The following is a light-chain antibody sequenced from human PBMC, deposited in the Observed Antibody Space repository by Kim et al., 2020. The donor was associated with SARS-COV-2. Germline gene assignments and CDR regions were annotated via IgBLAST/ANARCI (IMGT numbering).Light chain of an antibody. CDR1: SSDVGGYNY. CDR2: DVS. Sequence: QSALTQPASVSGSPGQSITISCTGTSSDVGGYNYVSWYQQHPGKAPKLKIYDVSKRPSGVSNRFSGSKSGNTASLTISGLQAEDEADYYGSSYTSSNTVVFGGGTQLTVL. V-gene: IGLV2-14*03. CDR3: SSYTSSNTVV. J-gene: IGLJ2*01.